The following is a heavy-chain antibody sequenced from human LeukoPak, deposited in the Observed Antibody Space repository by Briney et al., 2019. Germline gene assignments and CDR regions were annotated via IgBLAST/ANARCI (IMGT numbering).Heavy chain of an antibody. CDR1: GFTFSSYW. D-gene: IGHD4-17*01. Sequence: GGSLRLSCAASGFTFSSYWMSWVRQAPGMGLEWVANINQDGSEKYYVDSVKGRFTISRDNAKNSLYLQMSSLRAEDTAVYYCAKTTVTTRGAHPYFDYWGQGTLVTVSS. CDR3: AKTTVTTRGAHPYFDY. V-gene: IGHV3-7*01. CDR2: INQDGSEK. J-gene: IGHJ4*02.